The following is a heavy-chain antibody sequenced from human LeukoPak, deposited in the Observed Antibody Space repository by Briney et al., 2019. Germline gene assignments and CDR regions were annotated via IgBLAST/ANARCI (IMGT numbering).Heavy chain of an antibody. J-gene: IGHJ4*02. D-gene: IGHD5-18*01. CDR1: GFTLSSYA. CDR3: AKGDKPVIAMVKFDY. Sequence: GGSLRLSCAASGFTLSSYAMSWVRQAPGKGLGWVSAISVSGNTYHADSVKGRFTISRDSSKNTLYLQMNRLRAEDAAVYYCAKGDKPVIAMVKFDYWGQGTLVTVSS. CDR2: ISVSGNT. V-gene: IGHV3-23*01.